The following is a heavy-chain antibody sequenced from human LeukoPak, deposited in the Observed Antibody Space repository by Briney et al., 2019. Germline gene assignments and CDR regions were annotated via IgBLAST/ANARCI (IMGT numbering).Heavy chain of an antibody. Sequence: PGGSLRLSCAASGFTVSSNYMSWVRQAPGKGLEWVSVIYSGGSTYYADSVKGRFTISRDNSKNTLYLQTNSLRAEDTAVYYCAREFGYCSSTSCYARQGGWFDPWGQGTLVTVSS. CDR1: GFTVSSNY. CDR3: AREFGYCSSTSCYARQGGWFDP. D-gene: IGHD2-2*01. V-gene: IGHV3-53*01. CDR2: IYSGGST. J-gene: IGHJ5*02.